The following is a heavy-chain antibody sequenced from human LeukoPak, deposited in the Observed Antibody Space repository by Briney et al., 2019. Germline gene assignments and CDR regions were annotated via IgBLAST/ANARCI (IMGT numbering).Heavy chain of an antibody. J-gene: IGHJ4*02. CDR3: ATGGIVVVPTAPWAGFDY. CDR2: TKSNPNGGTT. CDR1: GLTFSDAW. Sequence: GGSLRLSCVVSGLTFSDAWMNWVRQAPGKGLEWVGRTKSNPNGGTTEYAAPVKGRFTVSRDDSKDTFYLQMNSLKTEDTAVYYCATGGIVVVPTAPWAGFDYWGQGTLVTVSS. V-gene: IGHV3-15*01. D-gene: IGHD2-2*01.